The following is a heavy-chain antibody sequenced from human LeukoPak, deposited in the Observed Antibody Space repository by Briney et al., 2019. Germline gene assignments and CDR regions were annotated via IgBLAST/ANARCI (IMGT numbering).Heavy chain of an antibody. CDR3: ARDSYSSSSGGFDY. J-gene: IGHJ4*02. D-gene: IGHD6-6*01. CDR2: IYYSGST. Sequence: PSQTLSLTCTVSGGSISSGDYYWRWIRQPPGKGLEWIGYIYYSGSTYYNPSLKSRVTISVDTSKNQFSLKLSSVTAADTAVYYCARDSYSSSSGGFDYWGQGTLVTVSS. V-gene: IGHV4-30-4*01. CDR1: GGSISSGDYY.